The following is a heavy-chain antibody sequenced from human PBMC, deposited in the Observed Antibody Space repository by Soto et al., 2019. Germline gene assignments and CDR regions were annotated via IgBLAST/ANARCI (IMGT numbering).Heavy chain of an antibody. J-gene: IGHJ4*02. V-gene: IGHV2-5*02. CDR1: GFSLSTSGVG. D-gene: IGHD6-13*01. CDR2: IYWDDDK. CDR3: AHLGLPIAAAGPNFDY. Sequence: QITLKESGPTLVKPTQPLTLTCTFSGFSLSTSGVGVGWIRQPPGKALEWLALIYWDDDKRYSPSLKSRLTITKDTSKNRVALTMTNMDPVDTATYYCAHLGLPIAAAGPNFDYWGQGTLVTVSS.